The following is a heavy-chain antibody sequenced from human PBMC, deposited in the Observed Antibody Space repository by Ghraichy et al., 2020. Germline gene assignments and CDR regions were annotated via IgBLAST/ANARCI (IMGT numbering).Heavy chain of an antibody. CDR2: IKQDESEK. V-gene: IGHV3-7*01. D-gene: IGHD2-15*01. Sequence: GESLNISCAASGFTFSMYWMSWVRQAPGKGLEWVANIKQDESEKYYVDSVKGRFTISRDNAKNSLYLQMNSLRAEDTAVYHCARVACSGGSCYPPHYFDFWGQGTLVTVSS. CDR1: GFTFSMYW. J-gene: IGHJ4*02. CDR3: ARVACSGGSCYPPHYFDF.